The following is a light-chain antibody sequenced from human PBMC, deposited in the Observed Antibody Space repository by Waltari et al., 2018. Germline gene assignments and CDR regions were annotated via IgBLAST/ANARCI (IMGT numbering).Light chain of an antibody. CDR1: KLGAKY. Sequence: SYELTQPTSVSVAPGQTASITCSGDKLGAKYACWYQQQPGQSPVLVIHQNTKRPSGIPERFSGSNSGNTATLTISGTQTIDEADYHCQAWDSTYARVFGGGTKLTVL. J-gene: IGLJ2*01. CDR3: QAWDSTYARV. CDR2: QNT. V-gene: IGLV3-1*01.